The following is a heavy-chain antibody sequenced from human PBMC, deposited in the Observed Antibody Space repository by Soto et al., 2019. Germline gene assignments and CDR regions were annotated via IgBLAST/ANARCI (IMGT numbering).Heavy chain of an antibody. CDR3: ARAYCGGDCPAYFDY. V-gene: IGHV1-3*01. CDR2: INAGNGNT. CDR1: GYTFTSYA. Sequence: ASVPVSCKASGYTFTSYAVRWVRKANGQRLEWMGWINAGNGNTKYSQKFQGRVTITRDTSASTAYMELSSLRSEDTAVCYCARAYCGGDCPAYFDYWGQGTLVTVSS. J-gene: IGHJ4*02. D-gene: IGHD2-21*02.